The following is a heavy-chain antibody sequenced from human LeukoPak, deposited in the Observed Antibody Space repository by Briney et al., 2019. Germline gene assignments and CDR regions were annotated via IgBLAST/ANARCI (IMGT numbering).Heavy chain of an antibody. Sequence: PAGSLRLSCAASGFTFSSYAMSWVRQAPGKGLEWVSAISGSGGSTYYADSVKGRFTISRDNSKNTLYLKMNSLRAEDTAVYYCAKDPPSVTTFDYWGQGTLVTVSS. CDR1: GFTFSSYA. CDR2: ISGSGGST. CDR3: AKDPPSVTTFDY. J-gene: IGHJ4*02. D-gene: IGHD4-17*01. V-gene: IGHV3-23*01.